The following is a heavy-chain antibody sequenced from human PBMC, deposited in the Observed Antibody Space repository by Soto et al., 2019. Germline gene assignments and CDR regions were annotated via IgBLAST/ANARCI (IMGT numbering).Heavy chain of an antibody. CDR3: AREYAKSGYDDDAFDI. J-gene: IGHJ3*02. V-gene: IGHV3-21*01. Sequence: GGSLRLSCAASGFTFSSYSMNWVRQAPGKGLEWVSSISSSSSYIYYADSVKGRFTISRDNAKNSLYLQMNSLRAEDTAVYYCAREYAKSGYDDDAFDIWGQGTMVTVSS. CDR1: GFTFSSYS. CDR2: ISSSSSYI. D-gene: IGHD5-12*01.